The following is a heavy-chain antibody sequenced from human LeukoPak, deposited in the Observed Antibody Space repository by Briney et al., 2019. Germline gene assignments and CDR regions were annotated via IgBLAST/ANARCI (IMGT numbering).Heavy chain of an antibody. Sequence: GASLKISCKGSGYSFTSYWIGWVCPMPGKGLEWMGIIYPGDSDTRYSPSFQGQVTISADKSISTAYLQWSSLKASDTAMYYCARRDSSSWSFDYWGQGTLVTVSS. CDR3: ARRDSSSWSFDY. CDR2: IYPGDSDT. J-gene: IGHJ4*02. D-gene: IGHD6-13*01. CDR1: GYSFTSYW. V-gene: IGHV5-51*01.